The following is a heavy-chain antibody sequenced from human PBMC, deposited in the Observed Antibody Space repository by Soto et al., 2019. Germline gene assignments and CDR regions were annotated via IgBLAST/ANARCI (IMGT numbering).Heavy chain of an antibody. CDR1: GFTFSSYG. Sequence: GGSLRLSCAASGFTFSSYGMHWVRQAPGKGLEWVAVISYDGSNKYYADSVKGRFTISRDNSKNTLYLQMNSLRAEDTAVYYCAKGIPHYYDSSGPRIDYWGQGTLVTVSS. CDR2: ISYDGSNK. V-gene: IGHV3-30*18. J-gene: IGHJ4*02. D-gene: IGHD3-22*01. CDR3: AKGIPHYYDSSGPRIDY.